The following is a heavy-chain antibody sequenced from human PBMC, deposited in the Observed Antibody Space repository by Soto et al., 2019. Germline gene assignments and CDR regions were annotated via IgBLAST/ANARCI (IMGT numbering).Heavy chain of an antibody. D-gene: IGHD5-18*01. CDR2: ISGSGDRT. Sequence: EVQLLQSGGGLVQPGGSLRLSCAASGFTFSNYAMSWLRQPPGKGLEWVSAISGSGDRTYYTDSVKGRFTISSDNSKNTLYLQMNSLRAEDSAVYYCVRERSGHSYADSWGQGTLVTVSS. CDR3: VRERSGHSYADS. V-gene: IGHV3-23*01. J-gene: IGHJ4*02. CDR1: GFTFSNYA.